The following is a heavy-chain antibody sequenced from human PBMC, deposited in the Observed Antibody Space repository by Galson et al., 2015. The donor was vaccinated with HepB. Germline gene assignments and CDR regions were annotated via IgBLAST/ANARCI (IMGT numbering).Heavy chain of an antibody. CDR2: ISAYNGNT. D-gene: IGHD1-26*01. V-gene: IGHV1-18*04. Sequence: SVKVFCKASGYTFTSYGISWVRQAPGQGLEWMGWISAYNGNTNYAQKLQGRVTMTTDTSTSTAYMELRSLRSDDTAVYYCASSTLHNSEDAFDIWGQGTMVTVSS. CDR1: GYTFTSYG. J-gene: IGHJ3*02. CDR3: ASSTLHNSEDAFDI.